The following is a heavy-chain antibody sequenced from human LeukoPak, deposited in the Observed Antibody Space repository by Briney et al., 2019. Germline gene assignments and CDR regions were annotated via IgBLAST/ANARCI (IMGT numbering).Heavy chain of an antibody. J-gene: IGHJ4*02. CDR1: GYTFTGYY. D-gene: IGHD3-10*01. Sequence: GASVKVSCKASGYTFTGYYMHWVRQAPGQGLEWMGWINPNSGGTNYAQKFQGRVTMTRGTSISTAYMELSRLRSDDTAVYYCARSRTGSGFLFDYWGQGTLVTVSS. CDR3: ARSRTGSGFLFDY. V-gene: IGHV1-2*02. CDR2: INPNSGGT.